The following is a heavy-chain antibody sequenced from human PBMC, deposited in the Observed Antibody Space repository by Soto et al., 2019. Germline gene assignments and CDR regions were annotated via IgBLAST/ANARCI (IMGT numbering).Heavy chain of an antibody. Sequence: QVQLQESGPGLVKPSQTLSLTCNVSGGSISSGGYYWSWIRQHPGKGLEWIGYIYYSGSTYYTPALQSRVTISVDTSKNQFSLTLTSVTAADTAVYYCARESKYHLSRGWFDPWGQGTLVTVSS. CDR2: IYYSGST. CDR3: ARESKYHLSRGWFDP. CDR1: GGSISSGGYY. V-gene: IGHV4-31*03. J-gene: IGHJ5*02. D-gene: IGHD2-2*01.